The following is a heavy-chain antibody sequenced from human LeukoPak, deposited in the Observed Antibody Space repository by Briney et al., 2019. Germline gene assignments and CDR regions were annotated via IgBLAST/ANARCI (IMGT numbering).Heavy chain of an antibody. D-gene: IGHD3-3*01. V-gene: IGHV3-33*08. CDR2: IWYDGSDK. CDR3: ARDINDFWSGYYFDY. Sequence: GGSLRLSCAASGFDFSSNWMHWVRHAPGQGLVWVAVIWYDGSDKYYADSVKGRFTISRDNSKNTLYLQMNSLRAEDTAVYYCARDINDFWSGYYFDYWGQGTLVTVSS. CDR1: GFDFSSNW. J-gene: IGHJ4*02.